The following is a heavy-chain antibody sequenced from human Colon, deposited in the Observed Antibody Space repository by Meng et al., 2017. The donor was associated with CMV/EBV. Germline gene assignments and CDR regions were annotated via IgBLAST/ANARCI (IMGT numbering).Heavy chain of an antibody. CDR3: ARDDIRNSLFDH. J-gene: IGHJ5*02. CDR2: IKQDGSLK. CDR1: GFTFSCYL. Sequence: GESLKISCAASGFTFSCYLMNWVRQAQGKGLEWVANIKQDGSLKYYVDSVKGLFTISRDNAKNSMYLQMDSLRAEDTALYYCARDDIRNSLFDHWGQGTLVTVSS. V-gene: IGHV3-7*01. D-gene: IGHD1-14*01.